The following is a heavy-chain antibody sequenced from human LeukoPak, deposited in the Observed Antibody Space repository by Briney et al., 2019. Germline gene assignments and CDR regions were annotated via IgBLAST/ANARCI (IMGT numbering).Heavy chain of an antibody. CDR3: ARELLDSGDY. Sequence: PGGSLRLSCAASGFTFSSYAMHWVRQAPGKGLEWVSFIYRDGTTYYADSVRGRFTISRDNSKNTLYLQMNSLRADDTAVYYCARELLDSGDYWGQGTLVTVSS. CDR2: IYRDGTT. D-gene: IGHD3-10*01. CDR1: GFTFSSYA. V-gene: IGHV3-66*01. J-gene: IGHJ4*02.